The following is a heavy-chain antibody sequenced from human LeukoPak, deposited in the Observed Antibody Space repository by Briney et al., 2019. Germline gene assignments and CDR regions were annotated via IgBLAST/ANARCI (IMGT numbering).Heavy chain of an antibody. CDR1: GFTFSNHA. J-gene: IGHJ4*02. Sequence: GGSLRLSCAASGFTFSNHAMTWVRQAPGKGLEWVSGISGSGDSTNHADSVKGRFTISRDNSKNTVYLQMNSLRAEDTAVYYCATSRTFDYWGQGTLVTVSS. CDR3: ATSRTFDY. V-gene: IGHV3-23*01. D-gene: IGHD1-1*01. CDR2: ISGSGDST.